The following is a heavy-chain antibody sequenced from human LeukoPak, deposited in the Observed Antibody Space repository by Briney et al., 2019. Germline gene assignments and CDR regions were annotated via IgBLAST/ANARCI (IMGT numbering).Heavy chain of an antibody. J-gene: IGHJ4*02. CDR3: AREGREPAAGMDY. Sequence: PSQTLSLTCTVSGGSISSYYWSWIRQPPGKGLEWIGYIYYIGSTNYNPSLKSRVTISVDTSKNQFSLRLSSVTAADSAVYFCAREGREPAAGMDYWGQGTLVTVSS. CDR1: GGSISSYY. V-gene: IGHV4-59*01. D-gene: IGHD6-13*01. CDR2: IYYIGST.